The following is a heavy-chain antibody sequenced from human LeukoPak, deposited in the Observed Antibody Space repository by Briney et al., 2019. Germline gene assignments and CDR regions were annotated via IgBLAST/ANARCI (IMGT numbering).Heavy chain of an antibody. CDR1: GDSVSSNSVA. CDR3: VREDWGSGFY. J-gene: IGHJ4*02. CDR2: TYYRSKWYN. D-gene: IGHD7-27*01. Sequence: SQTLSLTCVLSGDSVSSNSVAWNWLRQSPSRGLEWLTRTYYRSKWYNEYAISVKSRITINPDTSKNQLSLQLNSVTPEDMAVYYCVREDWGSGFYWGQGTQVTVSS. V-gene: IGHV6-1*01.